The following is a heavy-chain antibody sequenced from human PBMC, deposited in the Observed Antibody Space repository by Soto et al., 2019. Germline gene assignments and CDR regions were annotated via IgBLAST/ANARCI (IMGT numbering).Heavy chain of an antibody. CDR3: ARQGHGSGPTWFDS. CDR2: IYYTANT. D-gene: IGHD3-10*01. Sequence: SETLSLTCAVSDYSISYCYYWAWIRQPPGKGLELIGSIYYTANTYYNPSLKSRLTISVDTSKNQFSLKLSSLTAAYTAVYYCARQGHGSGPTWFDSWGQGTLVTVSS. J-gene: IGHJ5*01. CDR1: DYSISYCYY. V-gene: IGHV4-38-2*01.